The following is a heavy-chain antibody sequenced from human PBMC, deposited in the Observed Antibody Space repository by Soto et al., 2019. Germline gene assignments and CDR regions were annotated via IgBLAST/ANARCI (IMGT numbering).Heavy chain of an antibody. CDR2: IYSGGST. CDR1: GFTVSSNY. V-gene: IGHV3-53*01. J-gene: IGHJ6*02. Sequence: PGGSLRLSCAASGFTVSSNYMSWVRQAPGKGREWVSVIYSGGSTYYADSVKGRFTISRDNSKNTLYLQMNSLRAEDTAVYYCARIWSGYYKHGMDVWGQGTTVTVSS. D-gene: IGHD3-3*01. CDR3: ARIWSGYYKHGMDV.